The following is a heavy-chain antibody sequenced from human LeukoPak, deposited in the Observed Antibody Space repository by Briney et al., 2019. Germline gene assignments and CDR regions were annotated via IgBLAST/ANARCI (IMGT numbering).Heavy chain of an antibody. CDR3: ARDRKRNWFDP. CDR1: GGTFSSYA. Sequence: ASVKVSCKASGGTFSSYAISWVRQAPGQGLEWMGGIIPIFGTANYAQKFRGRVTITADKSTRTAYMELSSLRSEDTAVYYCARDRKRNWFDPWGQGTLVTVSS. V-gene: IGHV1-69*06. CDR2: IIPIFGTA. J-gene: IGHJ5*02. D-gene: IGHD1-14*01.